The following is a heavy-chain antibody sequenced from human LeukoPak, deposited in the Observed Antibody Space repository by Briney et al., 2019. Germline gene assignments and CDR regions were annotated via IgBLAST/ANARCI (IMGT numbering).Heavy chain of an antibody. Sequence: GGSLRLSCAASGLIFHNYALVWIRRAPGKGPEWVSAILGGGGTFYADAVKGRFTISRDNSKNTLYLQMNSLRAEDTAIYCCGQDPNGNYIGAFDFWGRGTMVTVSS. D-gene: IGHD4-17*01. CDR1: GLIFHNYA. V-gene: IGHV3-23*01. J-gene: IGHJ3*01. CDR2: ILGGGGT. CDR3: GQDPNGNYIGAFDF.